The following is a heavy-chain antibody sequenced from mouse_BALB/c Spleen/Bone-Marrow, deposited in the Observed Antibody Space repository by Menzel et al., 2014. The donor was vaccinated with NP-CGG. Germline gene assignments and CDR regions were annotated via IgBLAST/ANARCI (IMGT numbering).Heavy chain of an antibody. V-gene: IGHV4-1*02. D-gene: IGHD3-3*01. CDR2: INPHSSTI. J-gene: IGHJ3*01. CDR3: ARLGDRGWFAY. CDR1: GFDFSRYW. Sequence: EVQLVESGGGLVQPGGSLKLSCAASGFDFSRYWMSWVRQAPGKGLEWIGEINPHSSTIKYTPSLKDKFIISRNNAKNTLYLQMSKVRSEDTALYYCARLGDRGWFAYWGQGTLVTVSA.